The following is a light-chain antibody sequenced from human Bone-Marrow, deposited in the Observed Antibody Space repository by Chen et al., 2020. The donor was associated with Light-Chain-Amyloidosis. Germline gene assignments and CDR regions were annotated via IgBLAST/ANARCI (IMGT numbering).Light chain of an antibody. CDR1: SSNIGINY. J-gene: IGLJ1*01. V-gene: IGLV1-47*01. CDR2: RNN. CDR3: AAWDGSLSGSV. Sequence: QSVLTQPPSASETPGQRVTISCSGASSNIGINYVYWNQHFPGAAPNLLIHRNNQRPSGVLDRFSAGKSGTYAFLAVSGHRSGDEAADYCAAWDGSLSGSVVGTGTKVTVL.